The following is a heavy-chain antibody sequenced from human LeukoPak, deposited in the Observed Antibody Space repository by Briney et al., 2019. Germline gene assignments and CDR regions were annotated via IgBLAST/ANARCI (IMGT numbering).Heavy chain of an antibody. CDR1: GFTVSSNY. J-gene: IGHJ1*01. CDR2: IYSGGST. V-gene: IGHV3-53*01. CDR3: ARDLGGYYDSSGCSP. Sequence: GGSLRLSCAASGFTVSSNYMSWVRQAPGKGLEWVSVIYSGGSTYYADSVKGRFTISRDNSRNTLYLQMNSLRAEDTAVYYCARDLGGYYDSSGCSPWGQGTLVTVSS. D-gene: IGHD3-22*01.